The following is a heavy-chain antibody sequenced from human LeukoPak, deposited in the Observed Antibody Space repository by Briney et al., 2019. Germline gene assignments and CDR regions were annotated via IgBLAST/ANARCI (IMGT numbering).Heavy chain of an antibody. J-gene: IGHJ5*02. CDR3: ATVRFLEMTNLFDP. Sequence: GGSLTLSCAASGFTFSSYAMSWLRQAPGKGLEWVSAISGSGGSTYYAVSVKGRFTISRDNSKTTLYLQMNSLRAEDTAVYYCATVRFLEMTNLFDPWGQGTLVTVSS. CDR2: ISGSGGST. CDR1: GFTFSSYA. V-gene: IGHV3-23*01. D-gene: IGHD3-3*01.